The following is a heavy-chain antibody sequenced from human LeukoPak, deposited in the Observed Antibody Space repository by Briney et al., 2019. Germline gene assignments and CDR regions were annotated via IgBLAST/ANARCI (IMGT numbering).Heavy chain of an antibody. J-gene: IGHJ4*02. CDR1: GGSFSGYY. V-gene: IGHV4-34*01. Sequence: SETLSLTCAVSGGSFSGYYWTWIRQPPGKGLEWIGEINHSGSANYNPSLKSRVTISLDTSKNQFSLKLSSVTAADTAVYYCARFEEDYSYGFDYWGQGTLVTVSS. CDR3: ARFEEDYSYGFDY. D-gene: IGHD5-18*01. CDR2: INHSGSA.